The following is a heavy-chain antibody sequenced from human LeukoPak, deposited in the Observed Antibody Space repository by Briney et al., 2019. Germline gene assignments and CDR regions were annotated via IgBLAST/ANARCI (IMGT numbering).Heavy chain of an antibody. D-gene: IGHD6-13*01. CDR3: ARAAPYSSSFKYFQH. CDR2: ISSSSSTI. J-gene: IGHJ1*01. V-gene: IGHV3-48*02. CDR1: GFTFSSYA. Sequence: QPGGSLRLSCAAPGFTFSSYAMNWVRQAPGKGLEWVSYISSSSSTIYYADSVKGRFTISRDNAKNSLYLQMNSLRDEDTAVYYCARAAPYSSSFKYFQHWGQGTLVTVSS.